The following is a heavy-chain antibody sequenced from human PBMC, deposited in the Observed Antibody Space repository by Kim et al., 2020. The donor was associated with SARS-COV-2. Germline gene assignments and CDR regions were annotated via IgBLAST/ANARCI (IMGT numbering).Heavy chain of an antibody. CDR2: IDWDDDK. CDR1: GFSLSTSGMC. CDR3: ARNRFYRIFGVEGYYMDV. Sequence: SGPTLVNPAQTLTLTCTFSGFSLSTSGMCVSWIRQPPGKALEWLARIDWDDDKYYSTSLKTRLTISKDTPKNQVVLTMTNMDPVDTATYYCARNRFYRIFGVEGYYMDVWGKGTPVTVSS. V-gene: IGHV2-70*11. J-gene: IGHJ6*03. D-gene: IGHD3-3*01.